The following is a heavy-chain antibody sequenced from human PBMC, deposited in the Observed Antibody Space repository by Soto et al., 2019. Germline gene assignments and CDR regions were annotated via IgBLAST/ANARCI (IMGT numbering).Heavy chain of an antibody. CDR1: GYTFTGYY. Sequence: ASVKVSCKASGYTFTGYYMHWVRQAPGQGLEWMGWINPNSGGTNYAQKFQGWVTMTRDTSISTAYMELSRLRSDDTAVYYCARAGYSSSWINFDYWGQGTLVTVSS. CDR3: ARAGYSSSWINFDY. CDR2: INPNSGGT. J-gene: IGHJ4*02. D-gene: IGHD6-13*01. V-gene: IGHV1-2*04.